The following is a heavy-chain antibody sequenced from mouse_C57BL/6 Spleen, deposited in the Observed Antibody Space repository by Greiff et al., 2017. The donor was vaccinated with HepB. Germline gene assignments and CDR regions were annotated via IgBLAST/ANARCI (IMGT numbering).Heavy chain of an antibody. CDR3: ARPCTTVVATDWYFDV. CDR1: GYTFTSYW. J-gene: IGHJ1*03. V-gene: IGHV1-72*01. Sequence: QVQLQQPGAELVKPGASVKLSCKASGYTFTSYWMHWVKQRPGRGLEWIGRIDPNSGGTKYNEKFKSKATLTVDKPSSTAYMQLSSLTSEDSAVYYCARPCTTVVATDWYFDVWGTGTTVTVSS. D-gene: IGHD1-1*01. CDR2: IDPNSGGT.